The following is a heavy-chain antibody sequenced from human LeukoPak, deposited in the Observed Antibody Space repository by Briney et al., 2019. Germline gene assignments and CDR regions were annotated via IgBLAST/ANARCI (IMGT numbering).Heavy chain of an antibody. J-gene: IGHJ6*03. V-gene: IGHV1-8*03. D-gene: IGHD4-17*01. CDR2: MNPNSGNT. Sequence: ASVKVSCKASGYTFTSYDINWVRQATGQGLEWMGWMNPNSGNTGYAQKFQGRVTITRNTSISTAYMELSSLRSEDTAVYYCARVTYGDYFNGEYYYYYMDVWGKGTTVTVSS. CDR3: ARVTYGDYFNGEYYYYYMDV. CDR1: GYTFTSYD.